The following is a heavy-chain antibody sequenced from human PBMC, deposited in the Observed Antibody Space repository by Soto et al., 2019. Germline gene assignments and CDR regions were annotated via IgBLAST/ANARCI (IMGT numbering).Heavy chain of an antibody. CDR1: GYIFTNHY. D-gene: IGHD3-22*01. CDR2: INPSGGST. CDR3: ARADYYDSSGFYYDC. Sequence: QVQLVQSGAEVKKPGASVKVSCKASGYIFTNHYIHWVRQAPGQGLEWMGIINPSGGSTNYLQKFQGRITMTRYSSTRTVYMELSSLRSEDTAVYFCARADYYDSSGFYYDCWGQGFLATVSS. J-gene: IGHJ4*02. V-gene: IGHV1-46*01.